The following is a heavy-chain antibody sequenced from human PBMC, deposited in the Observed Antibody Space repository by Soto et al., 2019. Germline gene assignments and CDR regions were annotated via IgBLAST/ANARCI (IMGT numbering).Heavy chain of an antibody. J-gene: IGHJ5*02. D-gene: IGHD3-16*01. V-gene: IGHV3-11*04. CDR2: ISSSGDTG. CDR1: GFTFSAYY. CDR3: ARDLHDYVSFRFDP. Sequence: GESLRLSCAASGFTFSAYYMSWIRQAPGKGLEWISYISSSGDTGNYADSVKGRFTVSRDNAKNSLYLQINSLRAEDTAVYYCARDLHDYVSFRFDPWGQGTLVTVSS.